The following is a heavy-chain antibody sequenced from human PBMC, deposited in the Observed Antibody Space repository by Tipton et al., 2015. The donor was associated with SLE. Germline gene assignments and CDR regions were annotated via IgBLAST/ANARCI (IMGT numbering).Heavy chain of an antibody. CDR3: ARGRRIDCWEAEWYATYYFDY. CDR2: INANTGNP. Sequence: QLVQSGSELKKSGASVKVSCRASGYSFSDYMMHWVRQAPGQALEWMGWINANTGNPAYAQGFSGRSVFSLDTSVSTAYLQISSLKAEDTAVYYCARGRRIDCWEAEWYATYYFDYWCQGTLVTVSS. CDR1: GYSFSDYM. J-gene: IGHJ4*02. V-gene: IGHV7-4-1*02. D-gene: IGHD3-3*01.